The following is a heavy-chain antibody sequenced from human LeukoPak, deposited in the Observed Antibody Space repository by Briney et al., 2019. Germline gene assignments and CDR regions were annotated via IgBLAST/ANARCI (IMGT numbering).Heavy chain of an antibody. CDR3: ARAGLYGSGSYRDYYYYYMDV. CDR2: INHSGST. D-gene: IGHD3-10*01. V-gene: IGHV4-34*01. CDR1: GGSFSGYY. J-gene: IGHJ6*03. Sequence: SETLSLTCAVYGGSFSGYYWSWIRQPPGKGLEWIGEINHSGSTNYNPSLKSRVTISVDTSKNQFSLKLSSVTAADTAVYYCARAGLYGSGSYRDYYYYYMDVWGKGTTVTVSS.